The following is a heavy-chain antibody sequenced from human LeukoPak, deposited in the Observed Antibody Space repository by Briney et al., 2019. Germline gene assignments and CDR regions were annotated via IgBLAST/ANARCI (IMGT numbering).Heavy chain of an antibody. CDR1: GGSISSSGYY. CDR3: ARDRDGYNFHYFDY. CDR2: IYSSGST. J-gene: IGHJ4*02. D-gene: IGHD5-24*01. Sequence: SETLSLTCTVSGGSISSSGYYWGWIRQPPGKGLEWIGSIYSSGSTYYNPSLKSRVTISINTSKNQFSLKLNSVTAADTAVYYCARDRDGYNFHYFDYWGQGTLVTVSS. V-gene: IGHV4-39*07.